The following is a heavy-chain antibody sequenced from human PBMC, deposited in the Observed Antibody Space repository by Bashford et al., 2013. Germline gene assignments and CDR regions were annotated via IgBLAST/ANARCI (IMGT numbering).Heavy chain of an antibody. CDR3: ARLGLVGATRSYFDY. D-gene: IGHD1-26*01. CDR2: IYPGDSDT. V-gene: IGHV5-51*01. Sequence: WVRQMPGKGLEWVGIIYPGDSDTRYSPSFQGQVTISADKSISTAYLQWSRLKASDTAMYYCARLGLVGATRSYFDYWGQGNLVTVSS. J-gene: IGHJ4*02.